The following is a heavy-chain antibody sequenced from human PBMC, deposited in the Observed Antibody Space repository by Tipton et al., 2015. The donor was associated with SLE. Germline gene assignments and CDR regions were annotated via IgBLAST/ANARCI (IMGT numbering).Heavy chain of an antibody. CDR1: GFTVSNTY. CDR3: ARDGGHWNFDN. J-gene: IGHJ4*02. Sequence: SLRLSCAASGFTVSNTYMSWVRQAPGKGLEWLSVIYAGGNTYYADSVKGRFNISRDRSENTLSLQMNSLRAEDTAVYYCARDGGHWNFDNSGQGTLVTVSS. V-gene: IGHV3-53*01. D-gene: IGHD2-15*01. CDR2: IYAGGNT.